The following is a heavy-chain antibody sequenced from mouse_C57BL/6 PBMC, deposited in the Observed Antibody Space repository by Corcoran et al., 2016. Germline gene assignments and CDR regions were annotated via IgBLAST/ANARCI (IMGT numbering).Heavy chain of an antibody. J-gene: IGHJ3*01. CDR1: GYTFTDYY. Sequence: EVQLQQSGPVLVKPGASVKMSCKASGYTFTDYYMNWVKQSHGKSLEWIGVINPYNGGTTYNQNFKGKATVTVDKSSNTVYMELNSLTSEDSAVYYCARTFAYWAKGLWSLSLQ. CDR3: ARTFAY. CDR2: INPYNGGT. V-gene: IGHV1-19*01.